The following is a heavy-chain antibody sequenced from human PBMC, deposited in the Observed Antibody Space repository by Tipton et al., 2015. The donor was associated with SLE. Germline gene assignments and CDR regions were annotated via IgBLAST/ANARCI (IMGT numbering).Heavy chain of an antibody. D-gene: IGHD3-22*01. V-gene: IGHV3-30*02. J-gene: IGHJ4*02. CDR1: GFTFSSYG. CDR3: AKGRHYDSSGSFDY. Sequence: SLRLSCAASGFTFSSYGMHWVRQAPGKGLEWVAFIRYDGSNKYYADSVKGRFTISRDNSKNTLYLQMNSLRAEDTAVYYCAKGRHYDSSGSFDYWGQGTLVTVSS. CDR2: IRYDGSNK.